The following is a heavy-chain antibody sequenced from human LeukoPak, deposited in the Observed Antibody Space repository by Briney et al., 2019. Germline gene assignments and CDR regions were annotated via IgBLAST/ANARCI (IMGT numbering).Heavy chain of an antibody. J-gene: IGHJ4*02. CDR1: GFTFRNYW. Sequence: PGGSLRLLCAPSGFTFRNYWMNWVRQAPGKGLEWVANIKQDGSEKYYIDSVKGRFTISRDNAMMSLDLQMNSLRAEDTALYYCATTGHSSSWYYFDYWGRGTLVTVSS. CDR2: IKQDGSEK. D-gene: IGHD6-13*01. V-gene: IGHV3-7*01. CDR3: ATTGHSSSWYYFDY.